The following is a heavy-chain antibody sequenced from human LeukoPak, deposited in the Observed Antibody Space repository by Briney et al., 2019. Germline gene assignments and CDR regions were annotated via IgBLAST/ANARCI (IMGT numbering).Heavy chain of an antibody. CDR1: GGSISNNNW. CDR2: IYHSGST. V-gene: IGHV4-4*02. CDR3: ARTRYYYNSRSYGAPYYFDY. Sequence: SETLSLTCVVSGGSISNNNWWTWVRQAPEKGLEWIGEIYHSGSTNYNPSLKRRVTISVDTSKNQFSLKLSSVTAADTAVYYCARTRYYYNSRSYGAPYYFDYWGQGTLVTVSS. D-gene: IGHD3-10*01. J-gene: IGHJ4*02.